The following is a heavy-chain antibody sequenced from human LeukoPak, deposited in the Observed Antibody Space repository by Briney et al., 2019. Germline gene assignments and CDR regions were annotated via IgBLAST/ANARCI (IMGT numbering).Heavy chain of an antibody. CDR2: INPNSGDT. Sequence: ASVKVSCKASGYTFTVYYMHWVRQAPGQGLECMGWINPNSGDTNYAQKFQGRVTMTRDTSISTAYMELSRLRSDDTAVYYCARPRGYSSSDFDYWGQGTLVTVSS. CDR3: ARPRGYSSSDFDY. D-gene: IGHD6-6*01. V-gene: IGHV1-2*02. J-gene: IGHJ4*02. CDR1: GYTFTVYY.